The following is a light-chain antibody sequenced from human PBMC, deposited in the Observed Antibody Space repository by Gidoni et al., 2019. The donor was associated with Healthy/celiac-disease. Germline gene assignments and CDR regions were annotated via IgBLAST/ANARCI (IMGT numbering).Light chain of an antibody. CDR3: QQYYSTPLT. Sequence: DIVITQSPDSLVVSQGERATINCKSSQSVLYSPNNKNYLTWYQQNPGQPRKLLIYWASTRESGVPDRFSGSGSGTDFTLTISSLQAEDVAVYYCQQYYSTPLTFGGGTKVEIK. CDR2: WAS. J-gene: IGKJ4*01. V-gene: IGKV4-1*01. CDR1: QSVLYSPNNKNY.